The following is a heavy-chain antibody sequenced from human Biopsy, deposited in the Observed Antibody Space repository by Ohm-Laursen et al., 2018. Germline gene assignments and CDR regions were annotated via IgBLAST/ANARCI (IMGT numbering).Heavy chain of an antibody. J-gene: IGHJ6*02. D-gene: IGHD3-22*01. CDR2: INHSGRT. CDR3: VRGVDYYDPYHYYALDV. CDR1: GESFNGYY. V-gene: IGHV4-34*01. Sequence: GTLSLTCPVYGESFNGYYWSWIRQTPGKGLEWIGEINHSGRTNYNPSLKSRVTISVDTSKNQFSLKVRSVTVADTAVYYCVRGVDYYDPYHYYALDVWGQGTAVTVSS.